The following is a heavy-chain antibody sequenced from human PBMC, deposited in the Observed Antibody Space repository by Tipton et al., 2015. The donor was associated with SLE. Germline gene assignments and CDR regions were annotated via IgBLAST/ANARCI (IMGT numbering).Heavy chain of an antibody. CDR2: IYYSGST. CDR1: GGSISSYY. Sequence: GLVKPSETLSLTCTVSGGSISSYYWSWIRQPPGKGLEWIGYIYYSGSTNYNPSLKSRVTISVDTPKNQFSLKLSSVTAADTAVYYCARRGGDAFDIWGQGTMVTVSS. V-gene: IGHV4-59*01. J-gene: IGHJ3*02. CDR3: ARRGGDAFDI. D-gene: IGHD6-25*01.